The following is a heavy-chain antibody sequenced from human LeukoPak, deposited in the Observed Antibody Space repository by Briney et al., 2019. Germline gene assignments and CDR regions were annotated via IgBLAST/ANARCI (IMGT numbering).Heavy chain of an antibody. CDR1: GGSISSSTYY. Sequence: PSETLSLTCTVSGGSISSSTYYWGWIRRPPGKGLEWIGSIYYSGSTYYNPSLKSRVTVSVDTSKKHFSLKVTSVTAADTAVYYCARAIVGVTDAFDVWGLGTTVTVSS. D-gene: IGHD1-26*01. V-gene: IGHV4-39*02. CDR3: ARAIVGVTDAFDV. J-gene: IGHJ3*01. CDR2: IYYSGST.